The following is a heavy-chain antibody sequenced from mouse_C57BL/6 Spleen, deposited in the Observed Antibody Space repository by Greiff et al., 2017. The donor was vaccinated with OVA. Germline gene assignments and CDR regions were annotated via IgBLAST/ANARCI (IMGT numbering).Heavy chain of an antibody. Sequence: DVKLQESGPGLVKPSQSLSLTCSVTGYSITSGYYWNWIRQFPGNKLEWMGYISYDGSNNYNPSLKNRISITRDTSKNQFFLKLNSVTTEDTATYYCARWDDYDGFAYWGQGTLVTVSA. D-gene: IGHD2-4*01. CDR2: ISYDGSN. J-gene: IGHJ3*01. V-gene: IGHV3-6*01. CDR3: ARWDDYDGFAY. CDR1: GYSITSGYY.